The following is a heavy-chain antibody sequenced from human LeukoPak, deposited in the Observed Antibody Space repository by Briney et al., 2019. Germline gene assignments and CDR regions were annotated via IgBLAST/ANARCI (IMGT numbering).Heavy chain of an antibody. V-gene: IGHV1-46*01. CDR3: ARDFYSSSSTGVPNSFDP. CDR1: GYTFTSYY. CDR2: IKPSGGST. Sequence: ASVKVSCKASGYTFTSYYIHWVRQAPGQGLQWMGMIKPSGGSTRYEQNFRGRVTMTRDTSTSTVYMELSSLTSEDTAVYYCARDFYSSSSTGVPNSFDPWGQGTLVTVSS. J-gene: IGHJ5*02. D-gene: IGHD6-6*01.